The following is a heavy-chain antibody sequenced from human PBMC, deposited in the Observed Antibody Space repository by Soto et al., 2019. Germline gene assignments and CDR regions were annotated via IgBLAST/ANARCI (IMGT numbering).Heavy chain of an antibody. CDR1: GYTFTGYY. CDR2: TNPNSGGT. Sequence: ASVKVSCKASGYTFTGYYMHWVRQAPGQGLEWMGWTNPNSGGTNYAQKFQGWVTMTRDTSISTAYRGLSRLRYDDTAVYYCARDSAHYDFWSGYQTHAFDIWRKGTMVTVSS. CDR3: ARDSAHYDFWSGYQTHAFDI. J-gene: IGHJ3*02. D-gene: IGHD3-3*01. V-gene: IGHV1-2*04.